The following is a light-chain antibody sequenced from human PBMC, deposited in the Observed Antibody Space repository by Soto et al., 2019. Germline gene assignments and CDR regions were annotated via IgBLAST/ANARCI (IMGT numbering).Light chain of an antibody. CDR2: EVS. CDR3: SSYTTSSNYV. CDR1: SSDVGGYNY. V-gene: IGLV2-8*01. J-gene: IGLJ1*01. Sequence: QSVLTQPPSASGSPGQSVTISCTGTSSDVGGYNYVSWYQQHPGKAPKLMIYEVSKRPSGVPDRSSGSKSGNTASLTISGLQAEDEADYYCSSYTTSSNYVFGSGTKVT.